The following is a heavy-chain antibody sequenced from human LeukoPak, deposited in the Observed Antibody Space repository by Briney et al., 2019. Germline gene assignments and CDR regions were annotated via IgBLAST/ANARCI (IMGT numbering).Heavy chain of an antibody. V-gene: IGHV3-23*01. CDR3: AKAANEKTANVTAARSYWYFDL. D-gene: IGHD6-13*01. CDR1: GFIFKDYA. Sequence: GGSLRLSCAASGFIFKDYAMNWVRQAPGKGLQWVSSIHYSGRATYYADSVKGRFTIFRDNSKNTLYLQMNSLRAENSAVYYCAKAANEKTANVTAARSYWYFDLWGRGTLITVSS. J-gene: IGHJ2*01. CDR2: IHYSGRAT.